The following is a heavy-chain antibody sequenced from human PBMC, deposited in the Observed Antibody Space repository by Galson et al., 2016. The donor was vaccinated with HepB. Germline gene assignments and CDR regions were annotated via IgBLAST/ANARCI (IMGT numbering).Heavy chain of an antibody. J-gene: IGHJ6*02. CDR3: AKATGTSCYGALDV. CDR2: LNSIGGDT. Sequence: SLRLSCAASKFTFSKYAMTWVRQAPGKGLEWVSALNSIGGDTFYANSVKGRFTISRDNAKNTVSLQMNSLRAEDTAVYYCAKATGTSCYGALDVGGQGTTVTVSS. CDR1: KFTFSKYA. V-gene: IGHV3-23*01. D-gene: IGHD2-2*01.